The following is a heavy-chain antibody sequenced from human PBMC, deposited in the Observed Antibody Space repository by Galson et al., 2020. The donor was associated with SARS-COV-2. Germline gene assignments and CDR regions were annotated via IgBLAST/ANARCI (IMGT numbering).Heavy chain of an antibody. CDR3: AKAPVPNYYGECFDY. Sequence: GESLKISCAASGFTFSHYALNWVRQAPGKGLEWVSTISGSGGSTYYANSVKGRFTISRDNSKNTLYLQMNSLRAEDTAVYYCAKAPVPNYYGECFDYWGQGSLVTVGS. D-gene: IGHD4-17*01. CDR1: GFTFSHYA. J-gene: IGHJ4*02. V-gene: IGHV3-23*01. CDR2: ISGSGGST.